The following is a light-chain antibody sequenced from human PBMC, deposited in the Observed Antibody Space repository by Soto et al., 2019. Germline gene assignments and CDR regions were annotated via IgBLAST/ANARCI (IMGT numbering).Light chain of an antibody. CDR3: QQTYTSPQT. Sequence: DIQMTQSPSSRSASVGDRVTITCRASQSISSYLNWYQHKPGKAPKLLIFAASSLQSGVPSRFSGSGSGTDFTLTISSLQPEDFALYYCQQTYTSPQTFGQGTKVDI. V-gene: IGKV1-39*01. CDR1: QSISSY. CDR2: AAS. J-gene: IGKJ1*01.